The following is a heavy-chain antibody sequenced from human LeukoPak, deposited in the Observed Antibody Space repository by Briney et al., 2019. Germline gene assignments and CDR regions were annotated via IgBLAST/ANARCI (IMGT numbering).Heavy chain of an antibody. Sequence: SETLSLTCTVSGGSLNTNTWGSWVRQPPGKGLEWTGEVFHSGSTNYNPSLESRLSISMDKSNNRFSLKLSSVTAAATAVYYCAREVLGARAFEYWGQGILVTVSS. CDR2: VFHSGST. CDR1: GGSLNTNTW. J-gene: IGHJ4*02. V-gene: IGHV4-4*02. CDR3: AREVLGARAFEY. D-gene: IGHD1-26*01.